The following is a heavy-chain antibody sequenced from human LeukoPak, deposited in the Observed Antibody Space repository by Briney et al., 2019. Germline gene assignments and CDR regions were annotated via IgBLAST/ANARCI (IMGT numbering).Heavy chain of an antibody. CDR3: ARLKDDVTKLDY. D-gene: IGHD2-8*01. J-gene: IGHJ4*02. CDR1: GFTFRSYW. V-gene: IGHV3-7*01. CDR2: INQDGSQK. Sequence: GGSLRLSCAASGFTFRSYWMSWVRQAPGKGLEWVASINQDGSQKRYVDSVQGRFTISRDNTKTSLFLQMNSLGAEDTAVYYCARLKDDVTKLDYWGQGTLVTVSS.